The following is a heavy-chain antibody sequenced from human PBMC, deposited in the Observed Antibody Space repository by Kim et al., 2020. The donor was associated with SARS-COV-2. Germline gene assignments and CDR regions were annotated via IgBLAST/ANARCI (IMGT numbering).Heavy chain of an antibody. V-gene: IGHV7-4-1*02. Sequence: ASVKVSCKASGYTFTSYAMNWVRQAPGQGLEWMGWINTNTGNPTYAQGFTGRFVFSLDTSVSTAYLQISSLKAEDTAVYYCARDPESLFEYQRRGGGMDVWGQGTTVTVSS. CDR1: GYTFTSYA. CDR2: INTNTGNP. D-gene: IGHD2-2*01. CDR3: ARDPESLFEYQRRGGGMDV. J-gene: IGHJ6*02.